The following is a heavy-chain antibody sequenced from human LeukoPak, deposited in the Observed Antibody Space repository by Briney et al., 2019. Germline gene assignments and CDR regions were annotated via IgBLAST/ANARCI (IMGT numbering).Heavy chain of an antibody. J-gene: IGHJ4*02. Sequence: GTSVKVSCKASGFTFTSSAVQWVRQARGQRLEWIGWIVVGSGNTNYAQKFQERVTITRDMSTSTAYMELSSLRSEDTAVYYCAADSEVVPADYWGQGTLVTVSS. V-gene: IGHV1-58*01. CDR3: AADSEVVPADY. CDR1: GFTFTSSA. CDR2: IVVGSGNT. D-gene: IGHD2-2*01.